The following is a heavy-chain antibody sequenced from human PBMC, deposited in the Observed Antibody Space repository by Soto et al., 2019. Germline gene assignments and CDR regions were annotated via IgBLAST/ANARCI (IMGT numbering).Heavy chain of an antibody. V-gene: IGHV3-30*18. CDR1: GFTFSSYG. J-gene: IGHJ4*02. CDR2: ISYDGSNK. Sequence: LRLSFAASGFTFSSYGMHWVRQAPGKGLEWVAVISYDGSNKYYADSVKGRFTISRDNSKNTLYLQMNSLRAEDTAVYYCAKLEYSSSLDYWGQGTLVTVSS. CDR3: AKLEYSSSLDY. D-gene: IGHD6-6*01.